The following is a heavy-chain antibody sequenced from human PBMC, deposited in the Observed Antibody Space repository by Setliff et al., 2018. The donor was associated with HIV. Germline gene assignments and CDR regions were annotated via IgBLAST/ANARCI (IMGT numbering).Heavy chain of an antibody. D-gene: IGHD1-7*01. CDR2: FYHTGST. CDR3: ARDQGLELRGDYYYYGMDV. CDR1: GGSIRSHY. V-gene: IGHV4-59*11. J-gene: IGHJ6*02. Sequence: PSETLSLTCTVSGGSIRSHYWSWIRQPPGKGLEWIGSFYHTGSTHYNPSLKNRTTMSLDTSRNQVSLKLSSVSAADTAVYYCARDQGLELRGDYYYYGMDVWGQGTTVTVSS.